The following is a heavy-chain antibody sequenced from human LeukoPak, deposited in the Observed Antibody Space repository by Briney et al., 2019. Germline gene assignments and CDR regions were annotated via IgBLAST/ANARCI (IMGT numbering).Heavy chain of an antibody. CDR2: IIPIFGTA. V-gene: IGHV1-69*13. CDR3: ARDNSVRDEAWWFNP. Sequence: SVKVSCKASGGTFISYAISWVRQAPGQGLEWMGGIIPIFGTANYAQKFQGRVTITADESTSTAYMELSSLRSEDTAVYYCARDNSVRDEAWWFNPWGQGTLVTVSS. CDR1: GGTFISYA. J-gene: IGHJ5*02. D-gene: IGHD5-24*01.